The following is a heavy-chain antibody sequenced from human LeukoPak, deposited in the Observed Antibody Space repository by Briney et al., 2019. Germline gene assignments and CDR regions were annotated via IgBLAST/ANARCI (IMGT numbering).Heavy chain of an antibody. J-gene: IGHJ4*02. D-gene: IGHD2-21*01. Sequence: SVKVSCKASGGTFSSYAISWVRQAPGQGLEWMGGIIPIFGTANYAQKFQGRVTITADKSTSTAYMELSSLRSEDTAVYYCASIVGLRSYFDYWGQGTLVTVSS. CDR1: GGTFSSYA. CDR2: IIPIFGTA. CDR3: ASIVGLRSYFDY. V-gene: IGHV1-69*06.